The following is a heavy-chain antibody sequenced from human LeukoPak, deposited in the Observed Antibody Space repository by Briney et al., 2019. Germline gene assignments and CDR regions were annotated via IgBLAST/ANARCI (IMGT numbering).Heavy chain of an antibody. V-gene: IGHV3-23*01. J-gene: IGHJ4*02. CDR2: ISGSGGST. CDR1: GFTFSSYA. Sequence: PGGSLRLSCAASGFTFSSYAMSWVRQAPGKGLEWVSAISGSGGSTYYADSVKGRFTISRDNSKNTLYLQMNSPRAEDTAVYYCAKTPPRYCGGDCYPKAAADYWGQGTLVTVSS. CDR3: AKTPPRYCGGDCYPKAAADY. D-gene: IGHD2-21*02.